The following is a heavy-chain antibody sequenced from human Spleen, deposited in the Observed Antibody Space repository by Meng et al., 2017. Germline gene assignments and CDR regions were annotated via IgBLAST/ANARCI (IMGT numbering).Heavy chain of an antibody. D-gene: IGHD6-19*01. V-gene: IGHV4-34*01. Sequence: SQTRSLTGAVYGGSFSGYYWSWIRQPPGKGLEWIGEINHSGSTNYNPSLKSRVTISVDTSKNQFSLKLSSVTAADTAVYYCAREPLWVAVAGTDVWGQGTTVTVSS. J-gene: IGHJ6*02. CDR1: GGSFSGYY. CDR2: INHSGST. CDR3: AREPLWVAVAGTDV.